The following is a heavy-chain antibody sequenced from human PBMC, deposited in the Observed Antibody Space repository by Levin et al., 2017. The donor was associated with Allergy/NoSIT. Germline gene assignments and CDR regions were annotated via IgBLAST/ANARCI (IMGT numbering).Heavy chain of an antibody. Sequence: ASVKVSCKTFGYTFTGYYMHWVRQAPGQGLEWMGWMNPNSGGTNYAQKFQGRVTMTRDTSISTAYMELSSLRSDDTAVYYFARGVPVGTTSPDVFDIWGQGTVVTVSS. J-gene: IGHJ3*02. CDR1: GYTFTGYY. CDR3: ARGVPVGTTSPDVFDI. D-gene: IGHD5-12*01. CDR2: MNPNSGGT. V-gene: IGHV1-2*02.